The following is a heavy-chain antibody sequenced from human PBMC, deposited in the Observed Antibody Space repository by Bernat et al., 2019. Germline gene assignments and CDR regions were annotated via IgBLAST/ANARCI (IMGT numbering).Heavy chain of an antibody. D-gene: IGHD4-17*01. CDR2: ISYDGSNK. CDR1: GFTFSSYG. Sequence: QVQLVESGGGVVQPGRSLRLSCAASGFTFSSYGMHWVRQAPGKGLEWVAVISYDGSNKYYADSVKGRFTISRDNSKNTLYLQMNSLIAEDTAVYYCAKGPSTTVTTFYYFDYWGQGTLVTVSS. J-gene: IGHJ4*02. V-gene: IGHV3-30*18. CDR3: AKGPSTTVTTFYYFDY.